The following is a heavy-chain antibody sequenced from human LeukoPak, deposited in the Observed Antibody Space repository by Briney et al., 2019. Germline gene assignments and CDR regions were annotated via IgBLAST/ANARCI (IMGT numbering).Heavy chain of an antibody. V-gene: IGHV1-46*01. J-gene: IGHJ5*02. CDR1: GYTFTSYY. CDR3: ARGLGSGSYYGS. CDR2: INPSGGSA. Sequence: ASVKVSCKASGYTFTSYYMHWVRQAPRQGLEWVGIINPSGGSATYAQKFQGRVTMTRDTSTTTVYMELSSLRSEDTAVYYCARGLGSGSYYGSWGQGTLVTVSS. D-gene: IGHD3-10*01.